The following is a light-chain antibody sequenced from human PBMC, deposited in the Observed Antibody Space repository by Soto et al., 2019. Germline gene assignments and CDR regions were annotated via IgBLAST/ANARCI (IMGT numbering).Light chain of an antibody. CDR1: SSDVGDYDY. V-gene: IGLV2-14*01. J-gene: IGLJ1*01. Sequence: QSALTQPASVSGSPGQSITISCTGTSSDVGDYDYVSWYQLHPGKAPKLMVFEVNNRPSGVSYRFSGSKSGSTASLTISGLQAEDEADYFCSSYSISTAYLFGTGTKVTVL. CDR3: SSYSISTAYL. CDR2: EVN.